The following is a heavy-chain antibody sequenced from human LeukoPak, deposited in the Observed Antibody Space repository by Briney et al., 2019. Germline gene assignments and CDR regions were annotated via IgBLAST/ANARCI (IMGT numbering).Heavy chain of an antibody. CDR1: GGSISSGSYY. Sequence: SQTLSLTCTVSGGSISSGSYYWSWIRQPAGKGLERIGRIYTSGSTNYIPSLKSRVTISVDTSKNQFSLKLSSVTAADTAVYYCARSYSSSWYDYWGQGTLVTVPS. CDR2: IYTSGST. CDR3: ARSYSSSWYDY. J-gene: IGHJ4*02. D-gene: IGHD6-13*01. V-gene: IGHV4-61*02.